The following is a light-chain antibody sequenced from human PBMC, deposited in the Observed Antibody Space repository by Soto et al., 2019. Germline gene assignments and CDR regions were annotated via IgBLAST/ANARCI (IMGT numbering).Light chain of an antibody. CDR3: QQLNSYPPT. CDR2: AAS. V-gene: IGKV1-9*01. Sequence: DIQLTQSPSFLSASVGDRVTITCRASQGISSYLAWYQQKPGKAPKLLIYAASTLQSGVPSRFSGSGSGTEFTLTISSLRPEDFATYYCQQLNSYPPTFGQGTKLEIK. J-gene: IGKJ2*01. CDR1: QGISSY.